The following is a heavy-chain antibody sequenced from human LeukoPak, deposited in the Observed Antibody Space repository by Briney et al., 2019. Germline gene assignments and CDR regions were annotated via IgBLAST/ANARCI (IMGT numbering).Heavy chain of an antibody. D-gene: IGHD3-22*01. CDR1: GGSIINYY. CDR2: IYTSGST. CDR3: ARGAYYYDSSAYYYVARDY. Sequence: PSETLSLTCTVSGGSIINYYWSWIRQPAGKGLEWIGRIYTSGSTNYNPSLKRRVTLSVDTSKNQFSLKLSSVTAADTAVYYCARGAYYYDSSAYYYVARDYWGQGTLVSDSS. J-gene: IGHJ4*02. V-gene: IGHV4-4*07.